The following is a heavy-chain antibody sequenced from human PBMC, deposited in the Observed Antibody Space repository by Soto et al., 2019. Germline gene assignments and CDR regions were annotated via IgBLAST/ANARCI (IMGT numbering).Heavy chain of an antibody. CDR2: IYSGGST. CDR3: ARDFTYGSGSYLYYYGMDV. Sequence: EVQLVESGGGLVQPGGSLRLSCAASGFTVSSNYMSWVRQAPGKGLEWVSVIYSGGSTYYADSVKGRFTISRDNSKNTLYLQMNSLRVEDTAVYYCARDFTYGSGSYLYYYGMDVWGQGTTVTVSS. CDR1: GFTVSSNY. V-gene: IGHV3-66*01. D-gene: IGHD3-10*01. J-gene: IGHJ6*02.